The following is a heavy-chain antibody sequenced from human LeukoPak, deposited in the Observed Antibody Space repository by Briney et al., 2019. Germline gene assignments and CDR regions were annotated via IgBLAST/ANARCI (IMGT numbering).Heavy chain of an antibody. D-gene: IGHD1-26*01. CDR2: ISSSGSST. V-gene: IGHV3-23*01. Sequence: GGSLRLSCVASGFTFSNYAMSWVRQAPGKGLEWVSGISSSGSSTFFADHVKGRFTIARDNAKSSLYLQMNTLQAEDTAVYYCARRATGSSSLFYYYMDVGGKGTTVSVSS. CDR3: ARRATGSSSLFYYYMDV. CDR1: GFTFSNYA. J-gene: IGHJ6*03.